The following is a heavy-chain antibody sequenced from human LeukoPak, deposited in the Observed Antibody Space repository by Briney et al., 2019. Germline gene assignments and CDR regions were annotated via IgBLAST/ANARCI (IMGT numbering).Heavy chain of an antibody. CDR1: GGSISYYY. J-gene: IGHJ2*01. V-gene: IGHV4-59*01. CDR2: IYYSGST. D-gene: IGHD5-18*01. CDR3: ARAGRYSYGDWYFDL. Sequence: SETLSLTCTVSGGSISYYYWNWIRLPPVKGLEWIGYIYYSGSTNYNPSLKSRVTISVDTSKNQFSLKLSSVTAADTAVYYCARAGRYSYGDWYFDLWGRGTLVTVTS.